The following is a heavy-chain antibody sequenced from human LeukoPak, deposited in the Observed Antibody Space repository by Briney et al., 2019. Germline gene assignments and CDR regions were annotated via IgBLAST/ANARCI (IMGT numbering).Heavy chain of an antibody. Sequence: PGGSLRLSCAASGFTFSSYGIHWVRQAPGKGLEGVAVISYDGSNQYYADSVKGRFTISRDDSKKTLYLQMNSLRAEDTAVYYCARDVGTGYYLFTESRWGHGTLVTVSS. J-gene: IGHJ4*03. CDR3: ARDVGTGYYLFTESR. D-gene: IGHD3-9*01. CDR1: GFTFSSYG. V-gene: IGHV3-30*03. CDR2: ISYDGSNQ.